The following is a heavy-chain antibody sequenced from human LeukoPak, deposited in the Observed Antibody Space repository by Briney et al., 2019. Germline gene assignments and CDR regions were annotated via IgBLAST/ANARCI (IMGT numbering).Heavy chain of an antibody. V-gene: IGHV1-69*13. CDR2: IIHIFGTA. CDR1: GGTFSSYA. Sequence: SVKVSCKXSGGTFSSYAISWVRQSPGQGLEWMGGIIHIFGTANYAQKFQGRVTITADESTSTAYMELSSLRSEDTAVYYCASATYYDFWSGYYRFDYWGQGTLVTVSS. J-gene: IGHJ4*02. CDR3: ASATYYDFWSGYYRFDY. D-gene: IGHD3-3*01.